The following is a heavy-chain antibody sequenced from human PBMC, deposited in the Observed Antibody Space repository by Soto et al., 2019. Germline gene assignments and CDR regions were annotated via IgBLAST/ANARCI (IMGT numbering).Heavy chain of an antibody. D-gene: IGHD2-2*01. CDR1: GGTFSSYA. Sequence: SVKVSCKASGGTFSSYALSWVRQAPGQGLEWMGGIIPISGTANYAQKFQGRVTITADESTSTAYMELSSLRSEDTAVYYCARSQGSSTSLEIYYYYYYGMDVWGQGTTVTVSS. CDR3: ARSQGSSTSLEIYYYYYYGMDV. J-gene: IGHJ6*02. CDR2: IIPISGTA. V-gene: IGHV1-69*13.